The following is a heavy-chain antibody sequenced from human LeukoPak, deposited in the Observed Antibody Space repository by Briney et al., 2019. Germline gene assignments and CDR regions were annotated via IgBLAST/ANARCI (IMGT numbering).Heavy chain of an antibody. CDR1: GFTFSSYW. Sequence: PGGSLRLSCAASGFTFSSYWMHWVRQAPGKGLVWVSRINSDGSSTSYADSVKGRFTISRDNAKNTLYLQMNRLRAEDTAVYYCARAAFYGSGSYRAHIDYWGQGTLVTVSS. CDR2: INSDGSST. V-gene: IGHV3-74*01. D-gene: IGHD3-10*01. CDR3: ARAAFYGSGSYRAHIDY. J-gene: IGHJ4*02.